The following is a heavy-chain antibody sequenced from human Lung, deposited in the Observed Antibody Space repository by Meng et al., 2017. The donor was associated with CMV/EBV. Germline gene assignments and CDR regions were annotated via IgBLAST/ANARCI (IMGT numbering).Heavy chain of an antibody. CDR1: GYSFTSYW. J-gene: IGHJ5*02. CDR3: ARTVKYYYDSSVPDP. V-gene: IGHV5-51*01. CDR2: IYPGDSDT. D-gene: IGHD3-22*01. Sequence: XVSXXGSGYSFTSYWIGWVRQMPGKGLEWMGIIYPGDSDTRYSPSFQGQVTISADKSISTAYLQWSSLKASDTAMYYCARTVKYYYDSSVPDPWGQGXLVTVSS.